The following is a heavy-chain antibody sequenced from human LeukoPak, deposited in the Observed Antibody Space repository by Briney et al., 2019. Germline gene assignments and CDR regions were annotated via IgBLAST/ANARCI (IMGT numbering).Heavy chain of an antibody. CDR1: GFTFSSYS. V-gene: IGHV3-30*14. D-gene: IGHD6-19*01. CDR2: ISNDGNTK. J-gene: IGHJ4*02. Sequence: GESLRPSCATSGFTFSSYSIHWVRQAPGKGLEWVSVISNDGNTKYYADSVRGRFTISRDNSENTVYLQINSLRIEDTAVYYCARERAVNGWTSAHFDYWGQGTLVTVSS. CDR3: ARERAVNGWTSAHFDY.